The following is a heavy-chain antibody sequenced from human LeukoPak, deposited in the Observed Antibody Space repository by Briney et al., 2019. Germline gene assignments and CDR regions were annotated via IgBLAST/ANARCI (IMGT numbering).Heavy chain of an antibody. D-gene: IGHD6-19*01. CDR3: ARAVAGRPWYFDL. CDR1: GGSFSGYY. V-gene: IGHV4-34*01. Sequence: SETLSLTCAVYGGSFSGYYWSWIRQPPGKGLEWIGEINHSGSTNYNPSLKSRVTISVDRSKNQFSLKLSSVTAADTAVYYCARAVAGRPWYFDLWGRGTLVTVSS. J-gene: IGHJ2*01. CDR2: INHSGST.